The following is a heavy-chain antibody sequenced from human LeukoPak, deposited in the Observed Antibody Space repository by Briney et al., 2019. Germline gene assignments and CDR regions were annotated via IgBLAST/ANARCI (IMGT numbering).Heavy chain of an antibody. Sequence: SVKVSCKASGYTFTYRYLHWVRQAPGQALEWMGWITPFNGNTNYAQKFQDRVTITRDRSMSTAYMELSSQRSEDTAMYYCALSGYSYGKFDYWGQGTLVTVSS. CDR3: ALSGYSYGKFDY. CDR2: ITPFNGNT. J-gene: IGHJ4*02. CDR1: GYTFTYRY. D-gene: IGHD5-18*01. V-gene: IGHV1-45*02.